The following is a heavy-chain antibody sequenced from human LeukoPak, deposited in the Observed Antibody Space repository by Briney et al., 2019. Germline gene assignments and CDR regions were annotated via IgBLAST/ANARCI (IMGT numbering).Heavy chain of an antibody. CDR3: ARFLYGDPYYFDY. CDR2: IYYSGST. J-gene: IGHJ4*02. Sequence: PSETLSLTCTVSGGSISSYYWSWIRQPPGKGLEWIGYIYYSGSTNYNPSLKSRVTISVDTSKNQFSLKLSSVTAADTAVYYRARFLYGDPYYFDYWGRGTLVTVSS. D-gene: IGHD4-17*01. CDR1: GGSISSYY. V-gene: IGHV4-59*01.